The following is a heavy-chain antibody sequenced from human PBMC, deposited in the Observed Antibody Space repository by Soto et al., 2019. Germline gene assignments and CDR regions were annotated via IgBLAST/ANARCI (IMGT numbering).Heavy chain of an antibody. CDR3: ARAVRLSGDAFDI. CDR2: IRTAPYGVTT. D-gene: IGHD1-1*01. J-gene: IGHJ3*02. V-gene: IGHV3-49*03. CDR1: GFTFSAYP. Sequence: GGSLRLSCSASGFTFSAYPMSWFRQTPGKGLEWIAYIRTAPYGVTTEYAASVKDRFTVSRDDSESIASLQMNSLKTEDTAVYYCARAVRLSGDAFDIWGQGTMVTVSS.